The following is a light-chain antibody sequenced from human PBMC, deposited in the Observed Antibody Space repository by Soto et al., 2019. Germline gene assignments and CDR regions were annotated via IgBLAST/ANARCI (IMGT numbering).Light chain of an antibody. J-gene: IGKJ2*01. V-gene: IGKV3-15*01. CDR3: QRYNNLPHDT. Sequence: EIILTQSLASLCVCPGERATLSCRASQSVNNNLAWYQQKPGQAPRLLIYGASTRTTGIPGRFRGSGSGTEFTLTITILQSEDFAVYFCQRYNNLPHDTFGQATKLEIK. CDR2: GAS. CDR1: QSVNNN.